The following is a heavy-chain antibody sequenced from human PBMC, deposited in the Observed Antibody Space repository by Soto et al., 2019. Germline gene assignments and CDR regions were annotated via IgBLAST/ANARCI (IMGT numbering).Heavy chain of an antibody. V-gene: IGHV4-34*01. CDR2: IIHSGST. CDR1: GGSFSGYY. Sequence: SETLSLTCAVYGGSFSGYYWSWVRQPPGKGLEWIGEIIHSGSTNYNPSLKSRVTISVDTSKNQFSLKLSSVTAADTAVYYCARGIGLRFLEWLSQSGPGRWFDPWGQGTLVTVSS. D-gene: IGHD3-3*01. CDR3: ARGIGLRFLEWLSQSGPGRWFDP. J-gene: IGHJ5*02.